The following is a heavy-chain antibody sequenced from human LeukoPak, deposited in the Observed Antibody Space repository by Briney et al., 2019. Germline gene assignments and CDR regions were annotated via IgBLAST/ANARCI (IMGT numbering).Heavy chain of an antibody. CDR2: IRYDGSNK. Sequence: PGGSLRLSWAASGFTFSSYGMHWVRQAPGKGLEWVAFIRYDGSNKYYADSVKGRFTISRDNSKNTLYLQMNSLRAEDTAVYYCAKDIIVGATSNWFDPWGQGTLVTVSS. CDR1: GFTFSSYG. J-gene: IGHJ5*02. D-gene: IGHD1-26*01. V-gene: IGHV3-30*02. CDR3: AKDIIVGATSNWFDP.